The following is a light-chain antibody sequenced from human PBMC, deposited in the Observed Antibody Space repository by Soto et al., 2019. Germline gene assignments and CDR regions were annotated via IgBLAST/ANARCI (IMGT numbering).Light chain of an antibody. J-gene: IGKJ1*01. Sequence: EIMTKQSPATLSVSPGERATLSCRASQSISSSLAWYQQKPGRAPRLLIYGASIRATDIPARFSGTGSGTEFTLTISSLQSEDFAVYYCQQYDDWPSWTVGQGTKVDIK. CDR2: GAS. CDR1: QSISSS. V-gene: IGKV3D-15*01. CDR3: QQYDDWPSWT.